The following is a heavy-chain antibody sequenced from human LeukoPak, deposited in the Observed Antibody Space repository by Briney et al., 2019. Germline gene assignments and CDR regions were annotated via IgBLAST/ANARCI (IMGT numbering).Heavy chain of an antibody. CDR3: AKLGSGYDIDY. Sequence: GRSLRLSCAASGFTFSSYGMHWVRQAPGKGLEWVAVISYDGSIKYYADSVKGRFTISRDNSKNTLYLQMNSLRAEDTAVYYCAKLGSGYDIDYWGQGTLVTVSS. D-gene: IGHD5-12*01. V-gene: IGHV3-30*18. CDR2: ISYDGSIK. J-gene: IGHJ4*02. CDR1: GFTFSSYG.